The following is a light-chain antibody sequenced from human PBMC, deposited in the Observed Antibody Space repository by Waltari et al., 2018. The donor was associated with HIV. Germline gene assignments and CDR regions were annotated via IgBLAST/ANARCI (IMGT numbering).Light chain of an antibody. CDR3: CSYAGSSTVV. V-gene: IGLV2-23*01. CDR2: EGS. Sequence: QSALTQPASVAGAPGQSITISCPGTSSDVGRSHLVSWYQQHPGKAPKLMIYEGSKRPSGVSNRFSGSKSGNTASLTISGLQAEDEADYYCCSYAGSSTVVFGGGTKLTVL. J-gene: IGLJ2*01. CDR1: SSDVGRSHL.